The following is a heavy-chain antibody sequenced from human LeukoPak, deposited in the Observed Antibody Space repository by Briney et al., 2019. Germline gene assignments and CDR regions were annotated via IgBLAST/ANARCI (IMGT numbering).Heavy chain of an antibody. CDR3: ARDALLKYCSSTSCYMTSGLFDY. Sequence: GASVKVSCKASGYTFTSYGFSWVRQAPGQGLEWMGWISASSGNTNYAQKLQGRVTMTTDTSTSTAYMELRSLRSDDTAVYYCARDALLKYCSSTSCYMTSGLFDYWGQGTLVTVSS. D-gene: IGHD2-2*02. CDR1: GYTFTSYG. J-gene: IGHJ4*02. V-gene: IGHV1-18*01. CDR2: ISASSGNT.